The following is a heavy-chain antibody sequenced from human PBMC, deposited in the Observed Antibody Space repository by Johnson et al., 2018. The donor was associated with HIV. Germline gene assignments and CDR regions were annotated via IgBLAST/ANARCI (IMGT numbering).Heavy chain of an antibody. CDR3: ARDSRISLIVVVSRGGFDI. J-gene: IGHJ3*02. CDR2: IKQDGSES. D-gene: IGHD3-22*01. V-gene: IGHV3-7*01. CDR1: GFTFSTYW. Sequence: VQLVESGGGLVQPWGSLRLSCAASGFTFSTYWMRWVRQAPGKGLEWVGSIKQDGSESYYVDSVKGRFTISRDNAKNSLYLQMNSLRAEDTAVYYCARDSRISLIVVVSRGGFDIWGQGTMVTVSS.